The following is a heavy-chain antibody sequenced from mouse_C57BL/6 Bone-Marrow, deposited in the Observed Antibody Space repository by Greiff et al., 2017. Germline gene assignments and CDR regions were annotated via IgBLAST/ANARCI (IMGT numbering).Heavy chain of an antibody. J-gene: IGHJ2*01. Sequence: VQLQQSGPELVKPGASVKISCKASGYAFSSSWMNWVKQRPGKGLEWIGRIYPGDGDTNYNGKFKGKATLTADKSSSTAYMQLSSLTSEDSAVYFCARSITTVVPFDYWGQGTTLTVSS. CDR3: ARSITTVVPFDY. CDR1: GYAFSSSW. CDR2: IYPGDGDT. D-gene: IGHD1-1*01. V-gene: IGHV1-82*01.